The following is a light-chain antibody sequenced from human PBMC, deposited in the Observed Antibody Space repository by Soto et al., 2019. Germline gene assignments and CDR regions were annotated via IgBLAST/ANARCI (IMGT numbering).Light chain of an antibody. CDR2: AVS. Sequence: QSVLTQPASVSGSPGQSITISCTGSSSEICGYNYVSWYQQHPGRAPKLMIYAVSSRPSGISNRFTGSKSGNTASLTISGLQAEDEADYYCSSYSSSNTPSVVFGGGTQLTVL. J-gene: IGLJ2*01. CDR3: SSYSSSNTPSVV. CDR1: SSEICGYNY. V-gene: IGLV2-14*03.